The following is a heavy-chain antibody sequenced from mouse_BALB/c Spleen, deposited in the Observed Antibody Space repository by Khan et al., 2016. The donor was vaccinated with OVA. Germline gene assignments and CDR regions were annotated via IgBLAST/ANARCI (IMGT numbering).Heavy chain of an antibody. CDR1: GYTFTSYY. V-gene: IGHV1S81*02. D-gene: IGHD2-1*01. CDR2: INPSKGDT. Sequence: QVQLQQPGAELVKPGASVKISCKASGYTFTSYYMYWVKQRPGQGLEWLGGINPSKGDTKFNEKFKSKATLTVDKSSSTAYMQLSSLTSEDSAVXYCAKSGYGKPFAYWGQGTLVTVSA. CDR3: AKSGYGKPFAY. J-gene: IGHJ3*01.